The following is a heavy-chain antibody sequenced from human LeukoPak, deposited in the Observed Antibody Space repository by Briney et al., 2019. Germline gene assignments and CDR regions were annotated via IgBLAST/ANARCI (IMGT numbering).Heavy chain of an antibody. D-gene: IGHD2-2*01. CDR2: ISGSGGSA. Sequence: GGSLRLSCAASGFTFSSYAMSWVRQAPGKGLEWVSAISGSGGSAYYADSVKGRFTISRDNSKNTLYLQMNSLRAEDTAVYYCARLGPYAHNTFEIWGQGTMVTVSS. V-gene: IGHV3-23*01. CDR3: ARLGPYAHNTFEI. CDR1: GFTFSSYA. J-gene: IGHJ3*02.